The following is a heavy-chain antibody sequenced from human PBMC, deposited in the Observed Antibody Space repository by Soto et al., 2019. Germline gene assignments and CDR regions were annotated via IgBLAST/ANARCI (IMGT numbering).Heavy chain of an antibody. CDR2: ISANFGKT. D-gene: IGHD3-3*01. CDR3: ASDVITIFGVAQLQPLGMDV. CDR1: GYTFTSYG. V-gene: IGHV1-18*01. Sequence: EASVKVSCKASGYTFTSYGISWVRQAPGQGLEWMGGISANFGKTNYAQKFQGRVTMTADESTSTAYMELSSLRSEDTAVYYCASDVITIFGVAQLQPLGMDVWGQGTTVTVSS. J-gene: IGHJ6*02.